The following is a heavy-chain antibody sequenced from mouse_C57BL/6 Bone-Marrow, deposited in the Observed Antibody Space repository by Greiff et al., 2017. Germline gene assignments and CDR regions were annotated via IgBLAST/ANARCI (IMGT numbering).Heavy chain of an antibody. CDR3: AKPARYDGYYAYYFDY. D-gene: IGHD2-3*01. Sequence: VKLQESGPGLVAPSQSLSITCTVSGFSLTSYGVDWVRQPPGKGLEWLGVIWGGGGTNYNSALMSRLSISKANSKNQFFLKIIILQTDDTAMYYGAKPARYDGYYAYYFDYWGQGTTLTVSS. CDR2: IWGGGGT. V-gene: IGHV2-9*01. CDR1: GFSLTSYG. J-gene: IGHJ2*01.